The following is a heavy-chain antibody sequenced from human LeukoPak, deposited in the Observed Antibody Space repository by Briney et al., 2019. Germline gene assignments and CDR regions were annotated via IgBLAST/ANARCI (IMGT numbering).Heavy chain of an antibody. Sequence: SETLSLTCTVSGGSISSYHWSWIRQPPGKGLEWNGYIYYSGSTNYNPSLKSRVTISVDTSKNQFSLKLSSVTAADTDVYYCAREAYCGGDCYSGFDYWGQGTLVTVSS. V-gene: IGHV4-59*01. CDR1: GGSISSYH. D-gene: IGHD2-21*02. CDR2: IYYSGST. J-gene: IGHJ4*02. CDR3: AREAYCGGDCYSGFDY.